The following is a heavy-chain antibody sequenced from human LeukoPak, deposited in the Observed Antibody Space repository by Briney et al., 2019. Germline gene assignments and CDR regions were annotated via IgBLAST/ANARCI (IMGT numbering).Heavy chain of an antibody. CDR2: ISAYNGNT. V-gene: IGHV1-18*01. Sequence: GASVKVSCKASGYTFTSYGISWVRQAPGQGLEWMGWISAYNGNTNYAQKLQGRVTMTTDTSTSTAYMELRSLRSDDTAVYYCARTGDLDYYYYGMDVWGHGTTVTVSS. CDR1: GYTFTSYG. J-gene: IGHJ6*02. CDR3: ARTGDLDYYYYGMDV. D-gene: IGHD4-17*01.